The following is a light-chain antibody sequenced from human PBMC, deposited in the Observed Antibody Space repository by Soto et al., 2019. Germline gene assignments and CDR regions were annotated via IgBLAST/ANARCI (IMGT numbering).Light chain of an antibody. CDR2: AAS. CDR1: QSISSY. CDR3: QQSYSTLPWT. Sequence: DIQMTQSPSSLSASVGDRVTITCRASQSISSYLNWYQQKPGKAPKLLIYAASSLQSGVPSRFSGSESGTDFTLTISSLQPEDFATYYCQQSYSTLPWTFGQGTKVEIK. V-gene: IGKV1-39*01. J-gene: IGKJ1*01.